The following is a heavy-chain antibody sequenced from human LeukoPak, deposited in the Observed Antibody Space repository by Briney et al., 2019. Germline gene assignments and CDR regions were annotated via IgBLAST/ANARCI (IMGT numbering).Heavy chain of an antibody. CDR3: AKSGVRGTTTYYYYYMDV. D-gene: IGHD1-7*01. V-gene: IGHV3-23*01. J-gene: IGHJ6*03. CDR2: ISGSGGST. CDR1: GFTFSSYA. Sequence: GRPLRLSCAASGFTFSSYAMSWVRQAPGKGLEWVSAISGSGGSTYYADSVKGRFTISRDNSKNTLYLQMNSLRAEDTAVYYCAKSGVRGTTTYYYYYMDVWGKGTTVTVSS.